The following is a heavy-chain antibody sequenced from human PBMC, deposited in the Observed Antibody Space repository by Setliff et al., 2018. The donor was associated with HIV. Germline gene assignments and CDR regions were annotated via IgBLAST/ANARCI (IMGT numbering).Heavy chain of an antibody. CDR1: GGSISSGSYY. D-gene: IGHD6-13*01. Sequence: PSETLSLTCTVSGGSISSGSYYWSWMRQPAGKGLEWIGHIYTSGSTNYNPSLKSRVTISIDTSKNQFSLKLTSVTSADTAVYFCARGLSSPFATGLWGQGTLVTVSS. CDR2: IYTSGST. CDR3: ARGLSSPFATGL. J-gene: IGHJ4*02. V-gene: IGHV4-61*09.